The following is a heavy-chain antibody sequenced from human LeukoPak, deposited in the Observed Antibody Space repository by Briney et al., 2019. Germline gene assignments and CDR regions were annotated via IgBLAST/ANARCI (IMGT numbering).Heavy chain of an antibody. CDR3: ARGDCGGDCYDAFDI. Sequence: GGSLRLSCAASGFTVSSNYTSWVRQAPGKGLEWVSVIYSGGSTYYADSVKGRFTISRDNSKNTLYLQMNSLRAEDTAVYYCARGDCGGDCYDAFDIWGQGTMVTVSS. J-gene: IGHJ3*02. V-gene: IGHV3-66*02. D-gene: IGHD2-21*02. CDR1: GFTVSSNY. CDR2: IYSGGST.